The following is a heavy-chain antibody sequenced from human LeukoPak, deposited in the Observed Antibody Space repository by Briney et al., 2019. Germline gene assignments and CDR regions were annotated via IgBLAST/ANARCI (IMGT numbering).Heavy chain of an antibody. CDR3: ASVVTDYYDSSGYYDY. CDR1: GGSVTSGGYS. CDR2: IYHSGNT. V-gene: IGHV4-30-2*01. Sequence: PSETLSLTCVVSGGSVTSGGYSWTWIRQPPGKGLEWIGYIYHSGNTYYNPSLKSRVTISVDRSENQFSLTLSSVTAADTAVYYCASVVTDYYDSSGYYDYWGQGALVTVSS. D-gene: IGHD3-22*01. J-gene: IGHJ4*02.